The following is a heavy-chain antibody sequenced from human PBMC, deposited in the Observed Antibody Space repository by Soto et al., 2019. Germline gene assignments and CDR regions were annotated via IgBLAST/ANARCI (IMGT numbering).Heavy chain of an antibody. J-gene: IGHJ4*02. V-gene: IGHV4-34*01. Sequence: QVQLQQWGAGLLKPSETLSLTCAVYGGSFSGYYWSWIRQPPGKGLEWIGEINHSGSTNYNPSLKSRVTISVDTSKNQFSLKLSSVTAADTAVYYCARGRGSSWYPFDYWGQGTLVTVSS. CDR3: ARGRGSSWYPFDY. CDR2: INHSGST. CDR1: GGSFSGYY. D-gene: IGHD6-13*01.